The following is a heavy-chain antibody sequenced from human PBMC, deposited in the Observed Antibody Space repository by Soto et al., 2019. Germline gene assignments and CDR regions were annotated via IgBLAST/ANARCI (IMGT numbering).Heavy chain of an antibody. CDR1: GFTFSSYA. Sequence: GGSLRLSCSASGFTFSSYAMHWVRQAPGKGLEYVSAISSNGGSTYYADSVKGRFTISRDNSKNTLYLQMSSLRAEDTAVYYCVSFTFGGVIYPFDYWGQGTLVTVSS. V-gene: IGHV3-64D*08. CDR3: VSFTFGGVIYPFDY. D-gene: IGHD3-16*01. CDR2: ISSNGGST. J-gene: IGHJ4*02.